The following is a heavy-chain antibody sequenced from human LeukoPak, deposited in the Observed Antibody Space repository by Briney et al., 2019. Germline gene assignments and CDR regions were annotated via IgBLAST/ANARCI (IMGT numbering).Heavy chain of an antibody. J-gene: IGHJ4*02. D-gene: IGHD6-6*01. V-gene: IGHV3-23*01. CDR1: GFTFSSYA. CDR3: AKKINSSSSRAFDY. Sequence: GGSLRLSCAASGFTFSSYAMSWVRQAPGKGLEWVSAISGSGGSTYYADSVKGRFTISRDNSKNTLYLQMNGLRAEDTAVYYCAKKINSSSSRAFDYWGQGTLVTVSS. CDR2: ISGSGGST.